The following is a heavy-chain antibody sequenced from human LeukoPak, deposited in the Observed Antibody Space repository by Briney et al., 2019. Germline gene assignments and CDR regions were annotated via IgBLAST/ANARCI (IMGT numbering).Heavy chain of an antibody. CDR2: ISVNNGNT. Sequence: GASVKVSCKASGYTFTSYGISWVRQAPGQGLEWMGWISVNNGNTKYAQNIQGRVTMTTDTSTTTAYMELSSLRSDDTAVYYCARDYTGSYWAYFQYWGQDTLVTVSS. J-gene: IGHJ1*01. V-gene: IGHV1-18*01. CDR1: GYTFTSYG. D-gene: IGHD1-26*01. CDR3: ARDYTGSYWAYFQY.